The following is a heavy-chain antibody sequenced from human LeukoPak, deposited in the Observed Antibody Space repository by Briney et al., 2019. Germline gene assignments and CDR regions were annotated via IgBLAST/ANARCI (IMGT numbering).Heavy chain of an antibody. Sequence: ASVKVSCKASGYTFTSYDINWVRQATGQGLEWMGWMNPNSGNTGYSQEFQGRVTITRDTSASTAYMELSSLRSEDMAVYYCARENTQIVVVPAAKVLYYYYMDVWGKGTTVTVSS. J-gene: IGHJ6*03. CDR1: GYTFTSYD. CDR2: MNPNSGNT. V-gene: IGHV1-8*03. D-gene: IGHD2-2*01. CDR3: ARENTQIVVVPAAKVLYYYYMDV.